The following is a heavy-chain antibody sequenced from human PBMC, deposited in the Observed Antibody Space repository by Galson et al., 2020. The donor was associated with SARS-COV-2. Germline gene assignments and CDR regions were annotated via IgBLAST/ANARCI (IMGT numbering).Heavy chain of an antibody. CDR3: AKAVYQLLSEALCYMDV. CDR2: ISGSGGST. CDR1: GFTFSSYA. D-gene: IGHD2-2*01. J-gene: IGHJ6*03. V-gene: IGHV3-23*01. Sequence: GGSLRLSCAASGFTFSSYAMSWVRQAPGKGLEWVSAISGSGGSTYYADSVKGRFTISRDNSKNTLYLQMNSLRAEDTAVYYCAKAVYQLLSEALCYMDVWGKGTTVTVSS.